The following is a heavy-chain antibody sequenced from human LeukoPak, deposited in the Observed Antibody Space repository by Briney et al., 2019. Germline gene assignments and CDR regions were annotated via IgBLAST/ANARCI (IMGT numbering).Heavy chain of an antibody. CDR2: IYSGGDT. CDR3: ARVVVGLTYYFHY. Sequence: QPGGSLRLSCTASGLTVSSNYMTWVRQAPGKGLEWVSLIYSGGDTYYADSVKGRFTISRDNSKNTLYLQMNSLRAEDTAVYYCARVVVGLTYYFHYWGQGTLVTVSS. J-gene: IGHJ4*02. V-gene: IGHV3-53*01. D-gene: IGHD1-26*01. CDR1: GLTVSSNY.